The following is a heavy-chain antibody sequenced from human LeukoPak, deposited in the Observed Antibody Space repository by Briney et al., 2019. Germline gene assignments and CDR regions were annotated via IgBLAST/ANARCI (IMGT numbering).Heavy chain of an antibody. CDR3: ARTYSSGWYGIDY. CDR2: INHSGST. D-gene: IGHD6-19*01. V-gene: IGHV4-34*01. J-gene: IGHJ4*02. CDR1: GGSFSGYY. Sequence: SETLSLTCAVYGGSFSGYYWSWIRQPPGKGLEWIGEINHSGSTNYNPSLKSRVTISVDTSKNQFSLKLSSVTAADTAVYYCARTYSSGWYGIDYWGQGTLVTVSS.